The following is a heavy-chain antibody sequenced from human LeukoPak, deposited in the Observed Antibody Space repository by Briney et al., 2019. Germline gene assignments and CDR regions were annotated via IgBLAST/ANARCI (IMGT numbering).Heavy chain of an antibody. CDR1: GFTFSSYG. D-gene: IGHD3-22*01. J-gene: IGHJ3*02. CDR2: ISYDGSNK. V-gene: IGHV3-30*18. Sequence: GGSLRLSCAASGFTFSSYGMHWVRQAPGKGLEWVAVISYDGSNKYYADSVKGRFTISRDNAKNSLYLQMNSLRAEDTALYYCAKDRGITMIVGTEGAFDIWGQGTMVTVSS. CDR3: AKDRGITMIVGTEGAFDI.